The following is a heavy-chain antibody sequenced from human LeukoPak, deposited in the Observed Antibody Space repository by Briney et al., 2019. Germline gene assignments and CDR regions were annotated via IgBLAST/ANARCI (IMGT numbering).Heavy chain of an antibody. CDR1: GYSISSGYY. Sequence: SETLSLTCTVSGYSISSGYYWGWIRQPPGKGLEWIGYMYYSGSTDYNPSLKSRVTISVDTSKNQFSLKLSSVTAADTAVYYCARGWDSSGYYQGGDFDYWGQGTLVTVSS. D-gene: IGHD3-22*01. CDR3: ARGWDSSGYYQGGDFDY. CDR2: MYYSGST. J-gene: IGHJ4*02. V-gene: IGHV4-38-2*02.